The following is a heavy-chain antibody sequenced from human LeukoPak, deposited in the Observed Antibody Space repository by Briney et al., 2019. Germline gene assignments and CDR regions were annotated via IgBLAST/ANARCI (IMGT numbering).Heavy chain of an antibody. D-gene: IGHD3-10*01. CDR3: ARKAGDY. J-gene: IGHJ4*02. Sequence: GGSLRLSCAASGFTFSSYGMNWVRQAPGKGLEWVANIKQDGSEKFYVDSVKGRFTISRDNAKNSLYLQMNSLRAEDTAVYYCARKAGDYWGQGTLVTVSS. CDR1: GFTFSSYG. CDR2: IKQDGSEK. V-gene: IGHV3-7*01.